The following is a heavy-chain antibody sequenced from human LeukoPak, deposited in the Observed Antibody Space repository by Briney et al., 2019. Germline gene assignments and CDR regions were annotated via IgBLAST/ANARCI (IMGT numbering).Heavy chain of an antibody. CDR2: IYTSGST. V-gene: IGHV4-4*07. CDR3: ARLKQLDIDY. CDR1: GGSISNYY. Sequence: SETLSLTCTVSGGSISNYYWSWIRQPAGKGLEWIGRIYTSGSTNYNPSLKSRVTISIDKSKNQFSLKLTSVTAADTAVYYCARLKQLDIDYWGQGTLATVSS. J-gene: IGHJ4*02. D-gene: IGHD6-6*01.